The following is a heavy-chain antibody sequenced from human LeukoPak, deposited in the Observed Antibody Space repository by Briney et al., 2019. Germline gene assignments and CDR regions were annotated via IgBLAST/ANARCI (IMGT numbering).Heavy chain of an antibody. D-gene: IGHD3-16*01. Sequence: GGSLRLSCAASGFTFSSYSMNWVRQAPGKGLEWVSYISSSGSTIYYADSVKGRFTISRDNAKNSLYLQMNSLRAEDTAVYYCARGTIWGYFDYWGQGTLVTVSS. CDR2: ISSSGSTI. V-gene: IGHV3-48*04. CDR3: ARGTIWGYFDY. CDR1: GFTFSSYS. J-gene: IGHJ4*02.